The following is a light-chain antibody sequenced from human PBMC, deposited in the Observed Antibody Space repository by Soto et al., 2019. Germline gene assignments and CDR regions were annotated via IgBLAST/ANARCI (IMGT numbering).Light chain of an antibody. Sequence: IVFSKSPGTLSSSPAERATLSCSASQSVSTRNLAWYQQRPGQDPRLLIYGASRRATGIPDRFSGSGSGTDFNIKISRLEPEDLAVYYCQQYDNSVWTFGQGTKVDIK. CDR1: QSVSTRN. CDR2: GAS. V-gene: IGKV3-20*01. CDR3: QQYDNSVWT. J-gene: IGKJ1*01.